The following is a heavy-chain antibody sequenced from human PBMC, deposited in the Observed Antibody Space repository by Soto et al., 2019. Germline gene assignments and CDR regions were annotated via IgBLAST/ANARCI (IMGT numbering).Heavy chain of an antibody. CDR2: IKSKTDGGTT. J-gene: IGHJ4*02. CDR1: GFTFSNAW. Sequence: EVQLVESGGGLVQPGGSLRLSCAASGFTFSNAWMSWVRQAPGKGLEWVGRIKSKTDGGTTDYAAPVKGRFTISRDDSKNTLYLQMNSLKTEDTAVYYCTTDRLRYCSGGSCYVSGYWGQGTLVTVSS. D-gene: IGHD2-15*01. V-gene: IGHV3-15*01. CDR3: TTDRLRYCSGGSCYVSGY.